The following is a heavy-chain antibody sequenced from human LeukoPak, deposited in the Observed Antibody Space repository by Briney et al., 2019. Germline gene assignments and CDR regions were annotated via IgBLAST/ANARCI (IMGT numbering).Heavy chain of an antibody. CDR3: ARSVGYCSSTSCYFDY. D-gene: IGHD2-2*03. CDR1: GFTFSSYT. V-gene: IGHV3-21*01. CDR2: ISSSSSYI. J-gene: IGHJ4*02. Sequence: GGSLRLSCAASGFTFSSYTMTWVRQAPGKGLEWVSSISSSSSYIYSADSVKGRFTISRDNAKNSLYLQMNSLRAEDTAVYYCARSVGYCSSTSCYFDYWGQGTLVTVSS.